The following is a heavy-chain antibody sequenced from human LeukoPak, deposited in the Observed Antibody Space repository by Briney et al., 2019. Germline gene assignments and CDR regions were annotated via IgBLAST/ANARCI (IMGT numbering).Heavy chain of an antibody. CDR2: IYSGGNT. Sequence: GGSLRLSCAASGFTVSSNYMTWVRQAPGKGLEWVSVIYSGGNTYYADSVKGRFTISRDNSKNTLYLQMNSLRAEDTAVYYCARSARLLWFGELSGWGQGTLVTVSS. D-gene: IGHD3-10*01. V-gene: IGHV3-53*01. CDR3: ARSARLLWFGELSG. CDR1: GFTVSSNY. J-gene: IGHJ4*02.